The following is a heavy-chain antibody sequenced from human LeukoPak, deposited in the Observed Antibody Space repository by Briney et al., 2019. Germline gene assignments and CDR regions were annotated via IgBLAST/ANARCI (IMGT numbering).Heavy chain of an antibody. V-gene: IGHV1-46*01. Sequence: GASVKVSCKASGYTLTSYYMHWVRQAPGQGLEWMGIINPSGGSTSYAQKFQGRVTMTRDTSTSTVYMELSSLRSEDTAVYYCAREGRITIFGVVIPPYYYYGMDVWGQGTTVTVSS. CDR2: INPSGGST. CDR1: GYTLTSYY. J-gene: IGHJ6*02. CDR3: AREGRITIFGVVIPPYYYYGMDV. D-gene: IGHD3-3*01.